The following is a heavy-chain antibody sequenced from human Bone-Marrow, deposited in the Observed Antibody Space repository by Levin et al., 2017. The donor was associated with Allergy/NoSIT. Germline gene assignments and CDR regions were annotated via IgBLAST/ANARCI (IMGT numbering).Heavy chain of an antibody. CDR1: GFSLATNGMS. Sequence: KSGPTLVKPTETLTLTCTFSGFSLATNGMSVSWIRQPPGGALEWLARVDWEDDKLYASSLRTRVTIAKDTPKRQVVLPLANVDTADTATYFCARTSAGSFAYDSWGPGILVTVSS. D-gene: IGHD3-16*01. CDR3: ARTSAGSFAYDS. J-gene: IGHJ4*02. V-gene: IGHV2-70*17. CDR2: VDWEDDK.